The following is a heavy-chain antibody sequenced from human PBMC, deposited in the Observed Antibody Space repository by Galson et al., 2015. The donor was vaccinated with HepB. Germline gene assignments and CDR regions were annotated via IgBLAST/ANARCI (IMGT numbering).Heavy chain of an antibody. V-gene: IGHV3-66*01. CDR1: GFTVSSAY. Sequence: SLRLSCAASGFTVSSAYMSWVRQAPGRGLEWVSVFYVGGSTYYADSVRGRFTISRDNSKNTLYLQMNSLRTEDTAVYYCARGLGWNYFDYWGQGTLVTVSS. D-gene: IGHD6-19*01. J-gene: IGHJ4*02. CDR3: ARGLGWNYFDY. CDR2: FYVGGST.